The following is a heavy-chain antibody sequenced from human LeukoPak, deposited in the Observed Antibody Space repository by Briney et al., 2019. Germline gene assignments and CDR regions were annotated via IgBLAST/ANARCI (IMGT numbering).Heavy chain of an antibody. J-gene: IGHJ4*02. D-gene: IGHD2-15*01. CDR2: ISSSSNYI. CDR1: GFTFSSYS. V-gene: IGHV3-21*01. Sequence: GGSLRLSCAASGFTFSSYSMNWVRQAPGKGLEWVSSISSSSNYIYYADSVKGRFTISRDNAKNTLYLQMNSLRAEDTAVYYCERVDPPYCSGGSCYWDYWGQGTLVTVSS. CDR3: ERVDPPYCSGGSCYWDY.